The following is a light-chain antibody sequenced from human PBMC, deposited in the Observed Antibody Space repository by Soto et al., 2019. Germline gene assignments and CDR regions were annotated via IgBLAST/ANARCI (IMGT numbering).Light chain of an antibody. J-gene: IGKJ1*01. CDR2: GEY. CDR3: QHSYSIPPWT. V-gene: IGKV1-39*01. CDR1: QSVTDY. Sequence: DVQMTQSPSSSSASVGDRITINCRASQSVTDYLNWYQKKPGKAPKLLIYGEYRLESGVPSRFSGSGFGTEFSLTISSLQPEDVATYYCQHSYSIPPWTFGQGNKVEIK.